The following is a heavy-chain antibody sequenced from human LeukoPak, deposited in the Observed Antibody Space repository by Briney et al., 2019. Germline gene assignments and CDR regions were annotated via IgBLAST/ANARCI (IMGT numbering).Heavy chain of an antibody. CDR1: GGSFSGYY. J-gene: IGHJ6*02. CDR2: INHSGST. V-gene: IGHV4-34*01. D-gene: IGHD3-10*01. Sequence: KTSETLSLTCAVYGGSFSGYYWSWIRQPPGKGLEWIGEINHSGSTNYNPSLKSRVTISVDTSKNQFSLKLSSVTAADTAVYYCARGDYYGSWAYYYYYYGMDVWGQGTTVTVSS. CDR3: ARGDYYGSWAYYYYYYGMDV.